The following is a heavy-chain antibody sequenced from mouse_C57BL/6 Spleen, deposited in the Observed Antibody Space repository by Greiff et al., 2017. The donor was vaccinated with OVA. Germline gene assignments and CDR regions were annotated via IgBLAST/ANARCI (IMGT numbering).Heavy chain of an antibody. CDR3: ARFPDYYGSSYDYAMDY. V-gene: IGHV1-22*01. D-gene: IGHD1-1*01. Sequence: EVQLQQSGPELVKPGASVKMSCKASGYTFTDYNMHWVKQSHGKSLEWIGSINPNNGGTSYNQKFKGKATLTVNKSSSTAYMELRSLTSEDSAVYYCARFPDYYGSSYDYAMDYWGQGTSVTVSS. CDR2: INPNNGGT. J-gene: IGHJ4*01. CDR1: GYTFTDYN.